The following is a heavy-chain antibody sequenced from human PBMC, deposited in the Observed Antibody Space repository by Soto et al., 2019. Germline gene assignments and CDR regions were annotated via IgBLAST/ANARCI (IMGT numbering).Heavy chain of an antibody. D-gene: IGHD4-17*01. CDR3: ARGGRGGDSHNYYYGMDV. CDR2: IIPIFGTA. Sequence: SVKVSCKASGGTFSSYAISWVRQAPGQGLEWMGGIIPIFGTANYAQKFQGRVTITADESTSTAYMELSSLRSEDTAVYYCARGGRGGDSHNYYYGMDVWGQGTTVTVSS. CDR1: GGTFSSYA. J-gene: IGHJ6*02. V-gene: IGHV1-69*13.